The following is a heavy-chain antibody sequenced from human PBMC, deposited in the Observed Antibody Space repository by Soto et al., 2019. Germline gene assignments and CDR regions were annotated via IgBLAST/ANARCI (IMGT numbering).Heavy chain of an antibody. Sequence: ASETLSLACTVSGGSISSGGYYWSWIRQHPGKGLEWIGYIYYSGSTYYNPSLKSRVTISVDTSKNQFSLKLSSVTAADTAVYYCARGMTTVTTNSYSYYTDVWGKGTTVTLSS. CDR2: IYYSGST. CDR1: GGSISSGGYY. CDR3: ARGMTTVTTNSYSYYTDV. V-gene: IGHV4-31*03. D-gene: IGHD4-17*01. J-gene: IGHJ6*03.